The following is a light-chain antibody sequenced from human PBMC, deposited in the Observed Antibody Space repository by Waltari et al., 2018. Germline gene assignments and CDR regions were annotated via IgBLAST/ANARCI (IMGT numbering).Light chain of an antibody. J-gene: IGLJ2*01. V-gene: IGLV2-14*03. CDR2: DVT. CDR1: SSDVGGYNS. CDR3: SSYTSTRTLV. Sequence: QSALTQPASVSGTPGQSITISCTGTSSDVGGYNSVSWYQQHPGIAPKLLIYDVTYRPSGVSNRFSCSKSGNTASLTISGLQAEDEADYYCSSYTSTRTLVFGGGTKLTVL.